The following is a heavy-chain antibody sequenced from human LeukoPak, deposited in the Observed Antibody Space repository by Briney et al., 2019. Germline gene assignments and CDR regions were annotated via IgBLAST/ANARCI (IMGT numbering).Heavy chain of an antibody. CDR3: ARGTVLRYFDWLLQYYFDY. CDR2: IYYSGST. Sequence: SETLSLTCTVSGGSISRGDYYWSWIRQPPGKGLEWIGYIYYSGSTYYNPSLKSRVTISVDTSKNQFSLKLSSVTAADTAVYYCARGTVLRYFDWLLQYYFDYWGQGTLVTVSS. CDR1: GGSISRGDYY. J-gene: IGHJ4*02. D-gene: IGHD3-9*01. V-gene: IGHV4-30-4*01.